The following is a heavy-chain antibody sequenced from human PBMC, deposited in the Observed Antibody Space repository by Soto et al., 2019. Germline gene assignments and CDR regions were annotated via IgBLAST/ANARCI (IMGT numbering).Heavy chain of an antibody. CDR3: ARDHYVYDILTGYGYYYGMDV. CDR2: IYYSGST. D-gene: IGHD3-9*01. J-gene: IGHJ6*02. CDR1: GGSISSGDYY. Sequence: QVQLQESGPGRVKPSQTLSLTCTVSGGSISSGDYYWSWIRQPPGKGLEWIGYIYYSGSTYYNPSLKSRVNISVDTSKNQFSLKLSSVTAADTAVYYCARDHYVYDILTGYGYYYGMDVWGQGTTVTVSS. V-gene: IGHV4-30-4*01.